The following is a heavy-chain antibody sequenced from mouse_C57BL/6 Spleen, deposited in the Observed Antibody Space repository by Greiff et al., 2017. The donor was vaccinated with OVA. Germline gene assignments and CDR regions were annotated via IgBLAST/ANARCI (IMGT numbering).Heavy chain of an antibody. J-gene: IGHJ4*01. V-gene: IGHV1-15*01. D-gene: IGHD2-2*01. CDR3: TWGLGDYYAMDY. CDR2: IDPETGGA. Sequence: QVQLKQSGAELVRPGASVTLSCKASGYTFTDYEMHWVKQTPVHGLEWIGAIDPETGGAAYNQKFKGKAILTADKSSSTAYMELRSLTSEDSAVYYCTWGLGDYYAMDYWGQGTSVTVSS. CDR1: GYTFTDYE.